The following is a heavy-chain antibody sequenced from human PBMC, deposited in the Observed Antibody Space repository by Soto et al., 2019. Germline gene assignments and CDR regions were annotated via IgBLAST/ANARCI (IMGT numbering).Heavy chain of an antibody. J-gene: IGHJ5*02. CDR1: GYTFSSHG. Sequence: QVQLVQSGAEVKKPGTSVKVSCTASGYTFSSHGISWVRQAPGQGLQWIGWVSGDNANTNYAQSLQGRVTMTTDTSTTTGHMELRSLGSDDTAVYYCARDLGYCRSGTCQRGWFDPWGQGTLVIVSS. D-gene: IGHD2-15*01. CDR3: ARDLGYCRSGTCQRGWFDP. CDR2: VSGDNANT. V-gene: IGHV1-18*01.